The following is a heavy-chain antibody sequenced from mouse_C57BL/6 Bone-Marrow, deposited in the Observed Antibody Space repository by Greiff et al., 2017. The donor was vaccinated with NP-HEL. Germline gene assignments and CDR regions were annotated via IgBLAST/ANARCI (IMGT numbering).Heavy chain of an antibody. CDR3: AREGDYYGSSYDYYAMDY. Sequence: EVQLQQSGPVLVKPGASVKMSCKASGYTFTDYYMNWVKQSHGKSLEWIGVINPYNGGTSYNQKFKGKATLTVDKSSSTAYMELNSLTSEDSAVYYCAREGDYYGSSYDYYAMDYWGQGTSVTVSS. V-gene: IGHV1-19*01. CDR1: GYTFTDYY. CDR2: INPYNGGT. D-gene: IGHD1-1*01. J-gene: IGHJ4*01.